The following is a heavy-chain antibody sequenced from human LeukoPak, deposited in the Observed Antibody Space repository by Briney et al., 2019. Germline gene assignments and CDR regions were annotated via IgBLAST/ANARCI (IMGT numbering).Heavy chain of an antibody. CDR2: INAANGHT. J-gene: IGHJ6*03. Sequence: ASVKVSCKTSGYTFTNYAIHWVRQAPGQRFEWMGWINAANGHTKYSQEFQGRITITRDTSATTAYYCARGRGPPNTNRDFYYYYYMGVWGTGTTVTVSS. CDR1: GYTFTNYA. CDR3: YYYYMGV. D-gene: IGHD3-10*01. V-gene: IGHV1-3*03.